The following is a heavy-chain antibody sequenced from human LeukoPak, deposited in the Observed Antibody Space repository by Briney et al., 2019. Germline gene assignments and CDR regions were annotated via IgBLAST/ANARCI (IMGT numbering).Heavy chain of an antibody. V-gene: IGHV3-7*01. D-gene: IGHD5-18*01. CDR1: GFTFSSYW. J-gene: IGHJ6*03. CDR2: IKQDGSEK. Sequence: GGSLRLSCAASGFTFSSYWMSWVRQAPGKGLEWVANIKQDGSEKYYVDSVKGRFTISRDNAKNSLYLQRNSLRAEDTAVYYCARGEYSYGYYYYYYMDVWGKGTTVTVSS. CDR3: ARGEYSYGYYYYYYMDV.